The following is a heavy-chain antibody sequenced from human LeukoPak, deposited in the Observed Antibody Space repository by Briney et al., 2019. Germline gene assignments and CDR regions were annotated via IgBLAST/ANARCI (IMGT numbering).Heavy chain of an antibody. V-gene: IGHV4-39*07. D-gene: IGHD3-10*01. CDR2: INYSGPT. J-gene: IGHJ6*03. CDR3: ARGRYYYGSGRYYYYMDV. CDR1: GDSISNTYYY. Sequence: PSETLSLTCTVSGDSISNTYYYWAWIRQPPGKGLEWIGGINYSGPTYYNPSLKSRVTISLDTAKNQFSLKLTSVTAADTAVYYCARGRYYYGSGRYYYYMDVWGKGTTVTISS.